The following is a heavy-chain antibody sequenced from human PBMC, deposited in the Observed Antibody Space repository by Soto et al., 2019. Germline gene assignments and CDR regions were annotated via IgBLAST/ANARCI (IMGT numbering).Heavy chain of an antibody. Sequence: QGHLVQSGAEVKKPGASVKVSCKASGYTFTRYGISWVRQAPGQGLEWMGWISGYNGDTNYAQNLQNSATMTTATATNTAYIEPMTPTSDDTAVYSCPNTGQPPYYYYALDVWGQGTTVTVSS. V-gene: IGHV1-18*01. D-gene: IGHD7-27*01. J-gene: IGHJ6*02. CDR3: PNTGQPPYYYYALDV. CDR2: ISGYNGDT. CDR1: GYTFTRYG.